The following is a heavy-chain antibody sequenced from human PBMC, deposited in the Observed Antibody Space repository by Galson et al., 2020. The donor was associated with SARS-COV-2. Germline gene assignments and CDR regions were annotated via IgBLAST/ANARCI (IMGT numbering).Heavy chain of an antibody. V-gene: IGHV4-38-2*02. CDR3: AREETALYNWNYVWFDP. CDR1: GYSISSGYY. D-gene: IGHD1-7*01. Sequence: SETLSLTCTVSGYSISSGYYWGWIRQPPGKGLEWIGSIYHSGSTYYNPSLKSRVTISVDTSKNQFSLKLSSVTAADTAVYYCAREETALYNWNYVWFDPRGQGTLVTVSS. CDR2: IYHSGST. J-gene: IGHJ5*02.